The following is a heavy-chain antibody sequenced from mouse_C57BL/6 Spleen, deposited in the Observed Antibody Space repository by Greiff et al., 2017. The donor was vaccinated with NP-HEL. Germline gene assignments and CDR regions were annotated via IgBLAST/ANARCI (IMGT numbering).Heavy chain of an antibody. D-gene: IGHD2-4*01. CDR2: ISDGGSYT. J-gene: IGHJ4*01. V-gene: IGHV5-4*01. CDR1: GFTFSSYA. Sequence: DVQLVESGGGLVKPGGSLKLSCAASGFTFSSYAMSWVRQTPEKRLEWVATISDGGSYTYYPDNVKGRFTISRDNAKNNLYLQMSHLKSEDTAMYYCARGGDYEGMDYWGQGTSVTVSS. CDR3: ARGGDYEGMDY.